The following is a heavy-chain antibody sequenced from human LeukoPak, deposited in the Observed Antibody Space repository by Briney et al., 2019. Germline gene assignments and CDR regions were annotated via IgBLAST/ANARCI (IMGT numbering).Heavy chain of an antibody. V-gene: IGHV4-61*02. CDR1: GDSISSGDYY. CDR3: ARGPYSYDSSGAFDI. J-gene: IGHJ3*02. D-gene: IGHD3-22*01. CDR2: ISSSGST. Sequence: SSETLSLTCTVSGDSISSGDYYWSWIRQPAGRGLEWIGRISSSGSTNYNPSLKSRVTISVDTSKNQFSLKLSSVTAADTAVYFCARGPYSYDSSGAFDIWGQGTMVTVSS.